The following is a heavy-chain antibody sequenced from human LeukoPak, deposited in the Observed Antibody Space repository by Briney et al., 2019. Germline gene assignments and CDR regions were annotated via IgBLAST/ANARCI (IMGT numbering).Heavy chain of an antibody. D-gene: IGHD6-13*01. CDR3: ARDLAAAGSFPDY. CDR1: GFTFSSYA. J-gene: IGHJ4*02. Sequence: GGSLRLSCAASGFTFSSYAMHWVRQAPGKGLEWVAVISYDGSNKNYPDSVKGRFTISRDNSKNTLYLQMNSLRAEDTAVYYCARDLAAAGSFPDYWGQGTLVTVSS. CDR2: ISYDGSNK. V-gene: IGHV3-30-3*01.